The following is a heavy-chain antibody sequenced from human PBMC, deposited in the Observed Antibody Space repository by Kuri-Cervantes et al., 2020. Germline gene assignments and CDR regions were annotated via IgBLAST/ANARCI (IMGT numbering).Heavy chain of an antibody. CDR1: GYTFTGYY. CDR3: ARVLGYCSSTSCYSYYYYYGMDV. CDR2: INPNSGGT. V-gene: IGHV1-2*04. J-gene: IGHJ6*02. Sequence: ASVKVSCKASGYTFTGYYMHWVRQAPGQGLEWMGWINPNSGGTNYAQKFQGWVTMTRDASISTAYMELSSLRSEDTAVYYCARVLGYCSSTSCYSYYYYYGMDVWGQGTTVTVSS. D-gene: IGHD2-2*01.